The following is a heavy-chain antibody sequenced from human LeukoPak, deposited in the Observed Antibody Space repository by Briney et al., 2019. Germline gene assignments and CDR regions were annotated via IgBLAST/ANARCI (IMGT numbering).Heavy chain of an antibody. Sequence: GGSLRLSCAASGFTFSGYAMHWVRQAPGKGLGWVAVLSYDGSNKYYADSVKGRFTISRDNSKDTLYLQMNSLRAEDTAVYYCARDRSLDYWGQGTLVTVSS. V-gene: IGHV3-30*04. CDR2: LSYDGSNK. CDR1: GFTFSGYA. J-gene: IGHJ4*02. CDR3: ARDRSLDY.